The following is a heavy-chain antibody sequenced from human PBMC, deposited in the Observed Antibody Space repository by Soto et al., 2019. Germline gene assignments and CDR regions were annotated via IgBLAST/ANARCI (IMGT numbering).Heavy chain of an antibody. D-gene: IGHD2-15*01. CDR3: AREYCSGGSCRPDP. J-gene: IGHJ5*02. CDR1: GYTFTSYY. Sequence: RASVKVSCKASGYTFTSYYLHWVRQAPGQGLEWMGIINPTDGSTIYAQKNQGRVIMTRDTSTSTVYMDLSSLRSEDTAVYYCAREYCSGGSCRPDPWGQGTLVTVSS. CDR2: INPTDGST. V-gene: IGHV1-46*03.